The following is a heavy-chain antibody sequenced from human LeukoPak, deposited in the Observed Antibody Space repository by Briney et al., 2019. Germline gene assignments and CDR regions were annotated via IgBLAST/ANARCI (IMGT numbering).Heavy chain of an antibody. CDR1: GGSISSSSYY. CDR2: IYYSGST. V-gene: IGHV4-39*07. CDR3: ARRTGTITLKLVP. J-gene: IGHJ5*02. Sequence: SETLSLPCTVSGGSISSSSYYWGWIRQPPGKGLEWIGSIYYSGSTYYNPSLKSRVTISVYTSKNQFSLKLSSVTAADTAVYYCARRTGTITLKLVPWGKGTLVTVSS. D-gene: IGHD3/OR15-3a*01.